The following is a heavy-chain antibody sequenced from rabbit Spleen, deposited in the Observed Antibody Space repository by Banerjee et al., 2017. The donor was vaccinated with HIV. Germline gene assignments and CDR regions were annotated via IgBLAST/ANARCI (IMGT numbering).Heavy chain of an antibody. CDR3: ARGIDGTNSRDSDYYFNL. Sequence: QSLEESGGDLVKPGTSQTLTCTDSGFSFSSGYYMCWVRQAPGKGLEWIACIEGSSSGTTYYASWVNGRFTISKTSSTTVTLQMTSLTPADTATYFCARGIDGTNSRDSDYYFNLWGPGTLVTVS. D-gene: IGHD5-1*01. CDR1: GFSFSSGYY. J-gene: IGHJ4*01. V-gene: IGHV1S40*01. CDR2: IEGSSSGTT.